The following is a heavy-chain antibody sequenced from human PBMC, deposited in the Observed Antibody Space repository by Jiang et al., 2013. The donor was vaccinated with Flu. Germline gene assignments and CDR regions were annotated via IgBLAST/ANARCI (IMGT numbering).Heavy chain of an antibody. CDR2: INPNSGGT. J-gene: IGHJ4*02. CDR3: ARASHAYSSGWYGY. Sequence: VKVSCKASGYTFTGYYMHWVRQAPGQGLEWMGWINPNSGGTNYAQKFQGRVTMTRDTSISTAYMELSRLRSDDTAVYYCARASHAYSSGWYGYWGQGTLVTVSS. V-gene: IGHV1-2*02. D-gene: IGHD6-19*01. CDR1: GYTFTGYY.